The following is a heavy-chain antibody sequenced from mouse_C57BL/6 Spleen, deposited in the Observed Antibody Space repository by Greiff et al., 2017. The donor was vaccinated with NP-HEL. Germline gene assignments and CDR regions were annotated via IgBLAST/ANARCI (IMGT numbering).Heavy chain of an antibody. V-gene: IGHV5-4*01. D-gene: IGHD1-1*01. J-gene: IGHJ4*01. CDR3: ARGAGGSSFYYYAMDY. CDR1: GFTFSSYA. Sequence: EVHLVESGGGLVKPGGSLKLSCAASGFTFSSYAMSWVRQTPEKRLEWVATISDGSSYTYYPDNVKGRLTITRDNAKNNLYLKMSQLKSEDTAMYYCARGAGGSSFYYYAMDYWGQGTSVTVSS. CDR2: ISDGSSYT.